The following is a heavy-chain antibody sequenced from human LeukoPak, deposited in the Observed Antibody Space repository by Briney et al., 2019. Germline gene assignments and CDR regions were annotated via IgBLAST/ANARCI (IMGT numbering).Heavy chain of an antibody. CDR1: GGSFSGYY. Sequence: SETLSLTCAVYGGSFSGYYWTRIRQTPEKGLEWIGEMSPSGSTSYNPSLKSRVTISVDTSKNQFSLKLSSVTAADMAVYYCARGRQDVTMIVVVMTAVSYYLDVWGKGTTVTIS. V-gene: IGHV4-34*01. D-gene: IGHD3-22*01. J-gene: IGHJ6*03. CDR2: MSPSGST. CDR3: ARGRQDVTMIVVVMTAVSYYLDV.